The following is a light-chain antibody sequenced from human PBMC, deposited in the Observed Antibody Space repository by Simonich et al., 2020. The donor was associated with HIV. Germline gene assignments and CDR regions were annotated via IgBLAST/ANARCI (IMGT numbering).Light chain of an antibody. J-gene: IGKJ4*01. Sequence: DIVMTQSPLSLPVTPVEPASISFRSSQSLLHSNGYNYLDWDLPTPVQSPQLLIYLGSNRASGVPDRFSGGGSGTDFILKISRVEAEDVGVYYCMQGTHWPPLTFGGGTKVEIK. CDR3: MQGTHWPPLT. CDR2: LGS. V-gene: IGKV2-28*01. CDR1: QSLLHSNGYNY.